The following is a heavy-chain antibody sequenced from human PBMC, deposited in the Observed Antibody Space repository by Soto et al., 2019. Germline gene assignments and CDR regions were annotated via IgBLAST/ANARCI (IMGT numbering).Heavy chain of an antibody. CDR1: GGSISSGGYY. V-gene: IGHV4-31*03. J-gene: IGHJ6*02. Sequence: LSLTCTVSGGSISSGGYYWSWIRQHPGKGLEWIGYIYYSGSTYYNPSLKSRVTISVDTSKNQFSLKLSSVTAADTAVYYCARVGGSSSWDYGMDVWGQGTTVTVSS. D-gene: IGHD6-13*01. CDR2: IYYSGST. CDR3: ARVGGSSSWDYGMDV.